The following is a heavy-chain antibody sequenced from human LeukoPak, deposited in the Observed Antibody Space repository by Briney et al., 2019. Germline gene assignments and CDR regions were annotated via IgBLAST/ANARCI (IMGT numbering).Heavy chain of an antibody. Sequence: GGSLRLSCAASGFTFSSYGMHWVRQAPGKGLEWVAFIRYDGSNKYYEDSVKGRFTISRDNSKNTLYLQMNSLRAEDTAVYYCANYDFWSGQRAFDIWGQGTMVTVSS. D-gene: IGHD3-3*01. CDR2: IRYDGSNK. CDR1: GFTFSSYG. V-gene: IGHV3-30*02. J-gene: IGHJ3*02. CDR3: ANYDFWSGQRAFDI.